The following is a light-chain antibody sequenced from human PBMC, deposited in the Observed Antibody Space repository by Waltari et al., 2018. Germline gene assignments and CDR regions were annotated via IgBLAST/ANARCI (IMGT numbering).Light chain of an antibody. Sequence: TQSPGTLSLSPGERATLSCRASQGISSYLAWYQQKPGKAPKLLIYAASTLQSGVPSRFSGSGSGTDFTLTISCLQSEDFATYYCQQYYSYPFTFGPGTKVDIK. CDR3: QQYYSYPFT. CDR2: AAS. CDR1: QGISSY. J-gene: IGKJ3*01. V-gene: IGKV1-8*01.